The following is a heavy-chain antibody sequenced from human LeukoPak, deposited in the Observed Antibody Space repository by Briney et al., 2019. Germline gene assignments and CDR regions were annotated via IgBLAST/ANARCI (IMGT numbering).Heavy chain of an antibody. Sequence: ASVKVSCKASGYTFTSYYMHWVRQAPGQGLEWMGIINPSGGSTSYAQKFQGRVTMTEDTSTDTAYMELSSLRSEDTAVYYCATGPPVFPYSGPHDYWGQGTLVTVSS. J-gene: IGHJ4*02. V-gene: IGHV1-46*01. CDR2: INPSGGST. D-gene: IGHD2-21*01. CDR3: ATGPPVFPYSGPHDY. CDR1: GYTFTSYY.